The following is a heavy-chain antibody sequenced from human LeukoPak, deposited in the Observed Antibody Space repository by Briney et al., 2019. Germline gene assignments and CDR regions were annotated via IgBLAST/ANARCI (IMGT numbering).Heavy chain of an antibody. D-gene: IGHD3-10*01. CDR3: ARDRGGATAHDY. CDR2: ISGSGGST. V-gene: IGHV3-23*01. CDR1: GFTFSSYA. Sequence: PGGSLRLSCAASGFTFSSYAMSWVRQAPGKGLEWVSAISGSGGSTYYADSVKGRFTISRDNSKNTLYLQMNSLRAEDTAVYYCARDRGGATAHDYWGQGTLVTVSS. J-gene: IGHJ4*02.